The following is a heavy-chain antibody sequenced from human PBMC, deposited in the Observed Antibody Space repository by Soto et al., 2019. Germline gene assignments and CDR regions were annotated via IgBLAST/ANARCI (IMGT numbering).Heavy chain of an antibody. D-gene: IGHD3-10*01. CDR1: GYTFTSYD. CDR2: MNPNSGNT. Sequence: ASVKVSCKASGYTFTSYDINWVRQATGQGLEWMGWMNPNSGNTGYAQKFQGRVTMTRNTSISTAYMELSSLRSEDTAVYYCARPISHRFSGRHNWFDPWGQGTLVTVSS. J-gene: IGHJ5*02. CDR3: ARPISHRFSGRHNWFDP. V-gene: IGHV1-8*01.